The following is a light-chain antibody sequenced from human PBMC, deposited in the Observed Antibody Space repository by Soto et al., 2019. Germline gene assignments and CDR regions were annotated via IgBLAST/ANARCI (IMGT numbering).Light chain of an antibody. J-gene: IGLJ1*01. CDR3: SSYAGSLDV. CDR2: EVS. CDR1: SSDVGDYNY. V-gene: IGLV2-8*01. Sequence: QYALTQPPSGSGSPGQSVTISCTATSSDVGDYNYVSWYQQHPGKAPKLMIYEVSKRPSGVPDRFSGSKSGNTASLTVSGLQAEDEADYYCSSYAGSLDVFGTGTKLTVL.